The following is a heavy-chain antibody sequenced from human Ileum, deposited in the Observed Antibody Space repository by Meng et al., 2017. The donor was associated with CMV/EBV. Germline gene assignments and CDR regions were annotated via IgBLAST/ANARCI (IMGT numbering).Heavy chain of an antibody. Sequence: ASVQVSCKASGYTFTGYYMHWVRQAPGQGREWMGWINPNSGGTNYAQKFQGRVTMTRDTSISTAYMELSRLRSDDTAVYCCARDPCIAARPYYYYGMDVWGQGTTVTVSS. CDR1: GYTFTGYY. J-gene: IGHJ6*02. CDR2: INPNSGGT. V-gene: IGHV1-2*02. D-gene: IGHD6-6*01. CDR3: ARDPCIAARPYYYYGMDV.